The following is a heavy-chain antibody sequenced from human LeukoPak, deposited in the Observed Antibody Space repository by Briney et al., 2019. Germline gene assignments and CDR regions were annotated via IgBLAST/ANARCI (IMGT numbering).Heavy chain of an antibody. D-gene: IGHD3-22*01. CDR1: GFTFTSSA. J-gene: IGHJ3*02. Sequence: SVKVSCKASGFTFTSSAMQWVRQARGQRLEWIGWIVVGSGNTNYAQKFQERVTITRDMSTSTAYMELSSLGSEDTAVYYCARNHYDSSGYWVLGDAFDIWGQGTMVTVSS. V-gene: IGHV1-58*02. CDR2: IVVGSGNT. CDR3: ARNHYDSSGYWVLGDAFDI.